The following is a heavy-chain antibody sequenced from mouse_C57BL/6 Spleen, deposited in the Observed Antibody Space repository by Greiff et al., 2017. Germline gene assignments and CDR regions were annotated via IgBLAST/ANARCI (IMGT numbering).Heavy chain of an antibody. CDR1: GFSLTSYG. CDR3: AKFGSSYVDYAMDY. J-gene: IGHJ4*01. Sequence: VKLVESGPGLVQPSQSLSITCTVSGFSLTSYGVHWVRQSPGKGLEWLGVIWRGGSTDYNAAFMSRLSITKDNSKSQVFFKMNSLQADDTAIYYCAKFGSSYVDYAMDYWGQGTSVTVSS. CDR2: IWRGGST. D-gene: IGHD1-1*01. V-gene: IGHV2-5*01.